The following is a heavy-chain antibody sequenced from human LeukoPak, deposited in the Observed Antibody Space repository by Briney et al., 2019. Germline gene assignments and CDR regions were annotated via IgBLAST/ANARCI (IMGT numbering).Heavy chain of an antibody. D-gene: IGHD5-24*01. CDR3: ARDGRRDGYKDY. CDR1: GYTFTIYG. Sequence: ASVTVSFMASGYTFTIYGISWVRQAPGQGLEWMGWISAYNGNTNYAQKLQGRVTMTTDTSTSTAYMELRSLRSDDTAVYYCARDGRRDGYKDYWGQGTLVTVSS. V-gene: IGHV1-18*01. J-gene: IGHJ4*02. CDR2: ISAYNGNT.